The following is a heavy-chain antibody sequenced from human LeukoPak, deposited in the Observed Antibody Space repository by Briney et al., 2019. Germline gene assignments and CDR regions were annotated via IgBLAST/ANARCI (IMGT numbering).Heavy chain of an antibody. V-gene: IGHV3-30*02. J-gene: IGHJ4*02. CDR2: IRYDGSNK. CDR1: GFTFSDDG. Sequence: PGGSLRLSCAASGFTFSDDGMHWVRQAPGKGLEWVSFIRYDGSNKYYADSVKGRFTISRDNSKNTLYMQMNSLRAEDTAVHYCAKVGSGWYGVDYWGQGTLVTVSS. D-gene: IGHD6-19*01. CDR3: AKVGSGWYGVDY.